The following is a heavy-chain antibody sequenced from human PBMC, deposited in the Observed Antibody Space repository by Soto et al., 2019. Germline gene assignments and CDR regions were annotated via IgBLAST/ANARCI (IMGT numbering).Heavy chain of an antibody. V-gene: IGHV3-66*01. CDR3: ARDDVLCDGGRCYGIPLDV. CDR2: IQSGGTT. Sequence: GGSLRLSCAASGFTVSSKYMTWVRQAPGKGLEWVSLIQSGGTTYYADSVKGRFTISRDTSENTLHLQMDSLRVEDTAVYYCARDDVLCDGGRCYGIPLDVWGKGPTVTVSS. D-gene: IGHD2-15*01. J-gene: IGHJ6*04. CDR1: GFTVSSKY.